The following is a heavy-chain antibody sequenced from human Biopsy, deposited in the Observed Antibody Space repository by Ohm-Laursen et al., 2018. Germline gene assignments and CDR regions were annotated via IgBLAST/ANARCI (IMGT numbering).Heavy chain of an antibody. CDR2: IYNSETT. Sequence: TLSLTCTVSGDSTSTSTTYYWAWLRQPPGKGPEWIGSIYNSETTFYNPSLKSRVAISVDTSTNQFSLKVSSVTAADTALYYCARHPTGFWFDPWGHGTLVTVSS. CDR3: ARHPTGFWFDP. CDR1: GDSTSTSTTYY. J-gene: IGHJ5*02. V-gene: IGHV4-39*01.